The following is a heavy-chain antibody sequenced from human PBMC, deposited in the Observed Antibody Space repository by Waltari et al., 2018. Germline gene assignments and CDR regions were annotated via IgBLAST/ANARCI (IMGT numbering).Heavy chain of an antibody. V-gene: IGHV4-61*02. CDR1: GGSISSGSYY. J-gene: IGHJ5*02. CDR2: IYTSGST. Sequence: QVQLQESGPGLVKPSQTLSLTCTVSGGSISSGSYYWSWIRQPAGNGLEWIGRIYTSGSTNYNPSLKRRVTISVDTSKNQFSLKLSSVTAADTAVYYCARQEHGDYAVWFDPWGQGTLVTVSS. D-gene: IGHD4-17*01. CDR3: ARQEHGDYAVWFDP.